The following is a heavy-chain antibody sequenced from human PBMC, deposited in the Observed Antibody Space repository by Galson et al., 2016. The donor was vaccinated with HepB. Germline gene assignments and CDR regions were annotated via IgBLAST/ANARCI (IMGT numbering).Heavy chain of an antibody. Sequence: SLRLSCAASGFTFSDYYMSWIRQAPGKGLEWVSYISSSGSIIYYADSVKGRFTISRDNAKNCLYLEMNSLRAEDTALYYSAKDVHVTSEYYLDSWGQATLVTVSS. CDR2: ISSSGSII. CDR1: GFTFSDYY. J-gene: IGHJ4*02. D-gene: IGHD3-22*01. CDR3: AKDVHVTSEYYLDS. V-gene: IGHV3-11*01.